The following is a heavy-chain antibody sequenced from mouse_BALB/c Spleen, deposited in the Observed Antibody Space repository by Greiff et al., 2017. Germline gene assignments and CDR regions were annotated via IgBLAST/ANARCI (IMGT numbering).Heavy chain of an antibody. CDR2: IWAGGST. CDR1: GFSLTSYG. Sequence: VQLKESGPGLVAPSQSLSITCTVSGFSLTSYGVHWVRQPPGKGLEWLGVIWAGGSTNYNSALMSRLSISKDNSKSQVFLKMNSLQTDDTAMYYCATIYYGYDSYAMDYWGQGTSVTVSS. CDR3: ATIYYGYDSYAMDY. D-gene: IGHD2-2*01. V-gene: IGHV2-9*02. J-gene: IGHJ4*01.